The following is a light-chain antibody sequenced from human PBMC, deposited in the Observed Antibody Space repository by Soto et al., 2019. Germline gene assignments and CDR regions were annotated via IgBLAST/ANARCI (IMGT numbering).Light chain of an antibody. CDR1: QSVSSNS. J-gene: IGKJ2*01. Sequence: EVLLTQSPGTLSLSPGERATLSCRASQSVSSNSLAWYQQKPGQAPRLLIYGASRRATGIPDRFSGSGSGTDFTLTISRLVPEDFAVYYCQQYGSSPYTFGQGTKLE. CDR3: QQYGSSPYT. V-gene: IGKV3-20*01. CDR2: GAS.